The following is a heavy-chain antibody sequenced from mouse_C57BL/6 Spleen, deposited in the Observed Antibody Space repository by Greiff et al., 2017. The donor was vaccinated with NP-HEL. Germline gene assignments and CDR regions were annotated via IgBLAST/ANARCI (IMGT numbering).Heavy chain of an antibody. Sequence: VNLVESGAELAKPGASVKLSCKASGYTFTSYWMHWVKQRPGQGLEWIGYINPSSGYTKYNQKFKDKATLTADKSSSTAYMQLSSLTYEDSAVXYCARRDVTTIVARHYWRQRPTLTV. CDR2: INPSSGYT. CDR3: ARRDVTTIVARHY. CDR1: GYTFTSYW. D-gene: IGHD2-5*01. V-gene: IGHV1-7*01. J-gene: IGHJ2*01.